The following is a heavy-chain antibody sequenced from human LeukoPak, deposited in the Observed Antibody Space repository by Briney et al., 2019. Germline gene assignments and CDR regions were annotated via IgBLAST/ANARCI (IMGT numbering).Heavy chain of an antibody. Sequence: GGSLRLSCAASGFTFSSYSMNWVRQAPGKGLEWVSSISSSSSYIYYADSVKGRFTISRDNAKNSLYPQMNSLRAEDTAVYYCARDWTTAFDYWGQGTLVTVSS. CDR1: GFTFSSYS. CDR3: ARDWTTAFDY. D-gene: IGHD4-17*01. V-gene: IGHV3-21*01. CDR2: ISSSSSYI. J-gene: IGHJ4*02.